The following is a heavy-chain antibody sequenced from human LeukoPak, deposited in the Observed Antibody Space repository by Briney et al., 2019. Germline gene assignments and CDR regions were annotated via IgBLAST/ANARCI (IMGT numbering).Heavy chain of an antibody. Sequence: PGGSLRISCAASSFTFSDYAMTWVRLAPGKGLEFVSSISGSGDTTYYADSVKGRFTISRDNSKDTLYLQMDSLTADDTATYYCAKPYYYGSGSYHGNFLHWGQGTLVTVSS. D-gene: IGHD3-10*01. V-gene: IGHV3-23*01. CDR3: AKPYYYGSGSYHGNFLH. CDR2: ISGSGDTT. CDR1: SFTFSDYA. J-gene: IGHJ4*02.